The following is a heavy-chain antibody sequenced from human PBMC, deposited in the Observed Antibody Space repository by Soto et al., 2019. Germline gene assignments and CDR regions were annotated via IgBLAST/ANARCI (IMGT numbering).Heavy chain of an antibody. D-gene: IGHD3-3*01. J-gene: IGHJ6*02. CDR3: AAAPYYDFWSGLLGYYGMDV. V-gene: IGHV1-58*02. Sequence: SVKVSCKASGFXFTSSAMQWVRQARGQRLEWIGWIVVGSGNTNYAQKFQERVTITRDMSTSTAYMELSSLRSEDTAVYYCAAAPYYDFWSGLLGYYGMDVWGQGTTVTVSS. CDR2: IVVGSGNT. CDR1: GFXFTSSA.